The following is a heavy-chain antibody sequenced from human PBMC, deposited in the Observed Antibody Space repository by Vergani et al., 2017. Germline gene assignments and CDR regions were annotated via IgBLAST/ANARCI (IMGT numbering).Heavy chain of an antibody. CDR3: ARGGGCSSTSCYSPYYMDV. V-gene: IGHV3-33*08. D-gene: IGHD2-2*02. CDR2: IWYDGSNK. CDR1: GFTFSSYG. Sequence: QVQLVESGGGVVQPGRSLRLSCAASGFTFSSYGMHWVRQAPGKGLEWVAVIWYDGSNKYYADSVKGRFTISRDNSKNTLYLQRNSLRAEDTAVYYCARGGGCSSTSCYSPYYMDVWGKGTTVTVSS. J-gene: IGHJ6*03.